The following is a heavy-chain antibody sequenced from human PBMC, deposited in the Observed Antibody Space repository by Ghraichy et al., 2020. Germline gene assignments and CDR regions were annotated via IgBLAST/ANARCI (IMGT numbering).Heavy chain of an antibody. CDR1: GGTFSSYA. CDR2: IIPIFGTA. Sequence: SSVKVSCKASGGTFSSYAISLVRQAPGQGLEWMGGIIPIFGTANYAQKFQGRVTITADESTSTAYMELSSLRSEDTAVYYSARVRLMTAPYYFDYWGQGNLVTV. CDR3: ARVRLMTAPYYFDY. J-gene: IGHJ4*02. V-gene: IGHV1-69*13. D-gene: IGHD2-21*02.